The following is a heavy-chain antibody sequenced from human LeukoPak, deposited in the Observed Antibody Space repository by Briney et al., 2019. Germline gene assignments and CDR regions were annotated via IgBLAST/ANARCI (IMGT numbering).Heavy chain of an antibody. CDR1: GYSFNDYY. V-gene: IGHV1-2*02. CDR2: INPNSGRT. Sequence: ASVKVSCKTSGYSFNDYYLHWVRQAPGQGLEWMGWINPNSGRTHYAPKFQGRVTLTTGTSITTAYMELSSLISGDTALYYCARDSSDILTGYYHFWGQGTLVTVSS. J-gene: IGHJ4*02. D-gene: IGHD3-9*01. CDR3: ARDSSDILTGYYHF.